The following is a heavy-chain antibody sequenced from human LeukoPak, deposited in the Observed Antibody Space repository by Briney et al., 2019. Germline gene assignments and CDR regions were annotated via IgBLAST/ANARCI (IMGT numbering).Heavy chain of an antibody. CDR1: GFTFSSYG. J-gene: IGHJ3*02. D-gene: IGHD1-26*01. Sequence: PGGSLRLSCAASGFTFSSYGMHWVRQAPGKGLEWVAFIRYDGSNKYYADSVKGRFTISRDNSKNTLYLQMNSLRAEDTAVYYCAKGWELLDAFDIWGQGTMVTVSS. V-gene: IGHV3-30*02. CDR3: AKGWELLDAFDI. CDR2: IRYDGSNK.